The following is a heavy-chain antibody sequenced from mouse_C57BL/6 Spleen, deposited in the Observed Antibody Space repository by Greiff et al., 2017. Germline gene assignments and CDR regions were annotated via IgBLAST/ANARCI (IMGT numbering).Heavy chain of an antibody. V-gene: IGHV5-9-1*02. D-gene: IGHD2-9*01. J-gene: IGHJ2*01. CDR2: ISSGGDYI. CDR1: GFTFSSYA. Sequence: EVKLVESGEGLVKPGGSLKLSCAASGFTFSSYAMSWVRQTPEKRLEWVAYISSGGDYIYYADTVKGRFTISRDNARNTLYLQMSSLKSEDTAMYYCTRSYYGYDGYYFDYWGQGTTLTVSS. CDR3: TRSYYGYDGYYFDY.